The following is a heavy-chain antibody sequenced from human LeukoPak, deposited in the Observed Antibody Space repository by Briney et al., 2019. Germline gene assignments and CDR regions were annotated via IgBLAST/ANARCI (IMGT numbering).Heavy chain of an antibody. CDR1: GFTFSTYW. CDR2: IKQDGSEQ. D-gene: IGHD2-2*01. Sequence: GGSLRLSCAASGFTFSTYWMSRVRQAPGKGLEWVANIKQDGSEQFYVDSVKGRFTIPRDNAKNSLYLQMNNLRGEDTAVYYCARGRKVPAAMGNWFDPWGQGTLVTVSS. J-gene: IGHJ5*02. CDR3: ARGRKVPAAMGNWFDP. V-gene: IGHV3-7*01.